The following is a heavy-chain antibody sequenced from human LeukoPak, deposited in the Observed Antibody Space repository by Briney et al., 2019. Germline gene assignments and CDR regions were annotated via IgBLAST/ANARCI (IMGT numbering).Heavy chain of an antibody. D-gene: IGHD3-22*01. V-gene: IGHV4-34*01. J-gene: IGHJ1*01. Sequence: PSETLSLTCAVYGGSFSGYYWSWIRQPPGKGLEWIGEINHSGSTNYNPSLKSRVTISVDTSKNQFSLKLSSVTAADTAVYYCASRRPYYYDSSGYYYAGLYFQHWGQGTLVTASS. CDR1: GGSFSGYY. CDR3: ASRRPYYYDSSGYYYAGLYFQH. CDR2: INHSGST.